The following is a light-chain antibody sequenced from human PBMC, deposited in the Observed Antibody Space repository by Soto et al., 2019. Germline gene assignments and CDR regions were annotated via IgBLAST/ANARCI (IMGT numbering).Light chain of an antibody. CDR2: EVT. Sequence: QSVLTQPASVSGSPGQSITISCTGTNSDVGGYNYVSWYQQHPGKAHKLLIYEVTNRPSGVSDRFSGSKSGSTASLTISGLQADDGADYYCTSWTTNNSPYVFGTGTKLTVL. V-gene: IGLV2-14*03. J-gene: IGLJ1*01. CDR3: TSWTTNNSPYV. CDR1: NSDVGGYNY.